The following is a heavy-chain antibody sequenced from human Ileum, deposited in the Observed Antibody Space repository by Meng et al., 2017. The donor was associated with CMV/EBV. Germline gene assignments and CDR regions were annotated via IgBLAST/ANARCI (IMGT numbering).Heavy chain of an antibody. CDR3: AKDFWRGYYQGYFDY. J-gene: IGHJ4*02. CDR1: GFTFSSDG. Sequence: SGFTFSSDGMHWVRQAPGKGLEWVAVIWYDGSYRYYADSVEGRFTISRDNSKNTVYLQMSSLRAEDTAVYYCAKDFWRGYYQGYFDYWGQGTLVTVSS. CDR2: IWYDGSYR. D-gene: IGHD3-3*01. V-gene: IGHV3-33*06.